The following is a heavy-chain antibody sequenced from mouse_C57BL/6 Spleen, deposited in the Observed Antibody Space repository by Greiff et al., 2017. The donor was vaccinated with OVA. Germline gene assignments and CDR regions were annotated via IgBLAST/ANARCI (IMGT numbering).Heavy chain of an antibody. CDR3: TNYYYGSTWFAY. CDR2: IDPETGGT. V-gene: IGHV1-15*01. Sequence: VHLVESGAELVRPGASVTLSCKASGYTFTDYEMHWVKQTPVHGLEWIGAIDPETGGTAYNQKFKGKAILTADKSSSTAYMERRSLTSEDSAVYYCTNYYYGSTWFAYWGQGTLVTVSA. J-gene: IGHJ3*01. D-gene: IGHD1-1*01. CDR1: GYTFTDYE.